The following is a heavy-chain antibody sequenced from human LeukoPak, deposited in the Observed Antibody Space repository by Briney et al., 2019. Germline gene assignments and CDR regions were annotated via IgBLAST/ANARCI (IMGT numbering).Heavy chain of an antibody. V-gene: IGHV3-74*01. CDR1: GFTSSSYW. Sequence: GGSLRLSCAASGFTSSSYWMHWVRQAPGKGLVWVSRINSDGSTTNYADSVKGRFTISRDNAKNTLYLQMNSLRAEDTAVYYCARDGIVGATNFDYWGQGTLVTVSS. CDR2: INSDGSTT. D-gene: IGHD1-26*01. J-gene: IGHJ4*02. CDR3: ARDGIVGATNFDY.